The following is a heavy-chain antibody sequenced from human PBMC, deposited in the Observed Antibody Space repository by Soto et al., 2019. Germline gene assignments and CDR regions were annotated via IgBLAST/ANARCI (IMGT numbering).Heavy chain of an antibody. Sequence: EVQLVESGGGLVQPGGSLRLSCAASGFTFSSYWMSWVRQAPGKGLEWVANIKQDGSEKYYVDSVKGRFTISRDNAKNSLYLQMNSLRAEDTAVYYCARGLANRPGYFQHWGQGTLVTVSS. CDR3: ARGLANRPGYFQH. CDR1: GFTFSSYW. V-gene: IGHV3-7*04. J-gene: IGHJ1*01. CDR2: IKQDGSEK. D-gene: IGHD1-26*01.